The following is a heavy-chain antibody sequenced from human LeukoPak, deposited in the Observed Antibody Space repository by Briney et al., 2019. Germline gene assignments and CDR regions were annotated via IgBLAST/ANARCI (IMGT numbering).Heavy chain of an antibody. Sequence: PGGSLRLSCAASGFTFSSYAMHWVRQAPGKGLEWVSGISWNSGSIGYADSVKGRFTISRDNAKNSLYLQMNSLRAEDTALYYCAKSTHLYSEFDYWGQGTLVTVSS. CDR3: AKSTHLYSEFDY. J-gene: IGHJ4*02. CDR1: GFTFSSYA. V-gene: IGHV3-9*01. CDR2: ISWNSGSI. D-gene: IGHD4-4*01.